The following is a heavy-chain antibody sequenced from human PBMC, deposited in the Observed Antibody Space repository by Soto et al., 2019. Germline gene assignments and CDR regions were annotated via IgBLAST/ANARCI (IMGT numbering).Heavy chain of an antibody. Sequence: QVQVVESGGGVVQPGRSLRLSCAVSGVTVSDYPLHWVRQAPGKGLEWVAVMFRDENNKRYADSVKGGFTISRDNSKNTLSLQMDSLRPDDTAVYYCAKSTAHWGQGNLVTVSS. V-gene: IGHV3-30-3*02. CDR3: AKSTAH. CDR2: MFRDENNK. CDR1: GVTVSDYP. J-gene: IGHJ4*02.